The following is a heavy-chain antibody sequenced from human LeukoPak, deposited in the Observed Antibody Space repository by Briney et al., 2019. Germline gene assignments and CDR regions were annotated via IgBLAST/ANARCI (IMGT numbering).Heavy chain of an antibody. CDR1: GFTFSSYA. Sequence: GGSLRLSCAAYGFTFSSYAMHWVRQAPGKGLEWVAVISYDGSNKYHADSVKGRFTISRDNSKNTLYLQMNSLRAEDTAVYYCASGRVWNLEYWGQGTLVTVSS. J-gene: IGHJ4*02. CDR3: ASGRVWNLEY. V-gene: IGHV3-30*04. CDR2: ISYDGSNK. D-gene: IGHD1-1*01.